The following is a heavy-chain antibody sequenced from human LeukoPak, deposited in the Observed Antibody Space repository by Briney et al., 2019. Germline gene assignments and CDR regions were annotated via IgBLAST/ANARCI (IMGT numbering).Heavy chain of an antibody. D-gene: IGHD4-17*01. CDR3: ARGIMTTVTYYFDY. V-gene: IGHV4-34*01. CDR1: GGSFSGYY. Sequence: SETLSLTCAAYGGSFSGYYWSWIRQPPGKGLEWIGEINHSGSTNYNPSPKSRVTISVDTSKNQFSLKLSSVTAADTAVYYCARGIMTTVTYYFDYWGQGTLVTVSS. J-gene: IGHJ4*02. CDR2: INHSGST.